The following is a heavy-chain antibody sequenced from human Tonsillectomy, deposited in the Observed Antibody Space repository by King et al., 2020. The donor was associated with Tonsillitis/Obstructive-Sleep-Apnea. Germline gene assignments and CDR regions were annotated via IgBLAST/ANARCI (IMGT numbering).Heavy chain of an antibody. V-gene: IGHV1-2*02. Sequence: EQLVQSGAEVKKPGASVKVSCKASGYTFTGYYMHWVRQAPGQGLEWMGWINPNSGGTNYAQKFQGRVTMTRDTSISTAYMQLSRLRSDDTAVYYCARGPIPSIVVVIEDWCDPWGQGPLVTVSS. CDR3: ARGPIPSIVVVIEDWCDP. CDR2: INPNSGGT. D-gene: IGHD3-22*01. J-gene: IGHJ5*02. CDR1: GYTFTGYY.